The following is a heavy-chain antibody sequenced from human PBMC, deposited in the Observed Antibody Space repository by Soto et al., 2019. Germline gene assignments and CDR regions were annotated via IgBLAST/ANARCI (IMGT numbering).Heavy chain of an antibody. CDR1: GGSISSYY. D-gene: IGHD3-22*01. J-gene: IGHJ4*02. CDR2: IYYSGGT. V-gene: IGHV4-59*08. Sequence: SETLSLTCTVSGGSISSYYWSWIRQPPGKGLEWIGYIYYSGGTNYNPSLKSRVTISVDTSKNQFSLKLSSVTAADTAVYYCARGTFYYGSSGYQIFDYWGQGTLVTVSS. CDR3: ARGTFYYGSSGYQIFDY.